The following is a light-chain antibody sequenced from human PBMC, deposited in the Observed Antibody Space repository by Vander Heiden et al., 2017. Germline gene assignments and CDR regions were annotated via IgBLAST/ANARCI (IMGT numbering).Light chain of an antibody. CDR1: SSDVGGYNY. CDR2: EVS. V-gene: IGLV2-8*01. J-gene: IGLJ2*01. CDR3: SSYAGSNNVV. Sequence: SGSPGQSVTISCPGTSSDVGGYNYVSWYQQHPGKAPKLMIYEVSKRPSGVPDRFSGSKSGNTASLTVSGLQAEDEADYYCSSYAGSNNVVFGGGTKLTVL.